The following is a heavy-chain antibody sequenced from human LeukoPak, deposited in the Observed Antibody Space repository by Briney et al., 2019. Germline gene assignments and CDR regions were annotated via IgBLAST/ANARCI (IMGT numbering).Heavy chain of an antibody. Sequence: PGGSLRLSCTASGFTFSEYSMNWVRQAPGKGLEWVSYISMKSKSIYYADSVRGRFIISRDNGKNSLSLQMNSLTAEDTAIYYCARDGSPSFYYYYMDVWGKGTTVTVSS. CDR2: ISMKSKSI. CDR3: ARDGSPSFYYYYMDV. V-gene: IGHV3-48*01. J-gene: IGHJ6*03. CDR1: GFTFSEYS. D-gene: IGHD2-2*03.